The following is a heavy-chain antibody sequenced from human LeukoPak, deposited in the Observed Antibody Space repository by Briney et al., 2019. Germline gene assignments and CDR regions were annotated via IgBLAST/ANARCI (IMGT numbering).Heavy chain of an antibody. CDR3: ARHSGSGSLSRPFDP. CDR2: VYYTGST. J-gene: IGHJ5*02. Sequence: SETLSLTCTVSGDSVTSGTFYLAWLRQPPGKGLEWIATVYYTGSTYYNPSLKSRVTISIDTSKNQFSLKLRSVVAPDTALYYCARHSGSGSLSRPFDPWGQGTLVTVSS. V-gene: IGHV4-39*01. CDR1: GDSVTSGTFY. D-gene: IGHD3-10*01.